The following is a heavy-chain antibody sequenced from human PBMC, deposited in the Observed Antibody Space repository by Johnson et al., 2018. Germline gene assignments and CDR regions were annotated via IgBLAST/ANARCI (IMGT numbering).Heavy chain of an antibody. Sequence: VQLVQSGGGLVKPGGSLRLSCAASGFTFSSYSMNWVRQAPGKGLEWVSSISSSSSYIYYADAVKGRFTISRYNAKNSLYLQMNSLRAEDTAVYYCARTQWLGGAFDIWGQGTMVTVSS. V-gene: IGHV3-21*01. D-gene: IGHD6-19*01. J-gene: IGHJ3*02. CDR3: ARTQWLGGAFDI. CDR1: GFTFSSYS. CDR2: ISSSSSYI.